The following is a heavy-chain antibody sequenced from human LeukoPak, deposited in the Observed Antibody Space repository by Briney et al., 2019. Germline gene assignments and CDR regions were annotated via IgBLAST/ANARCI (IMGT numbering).Heavy chain of an antibody. D-gene: IGHD2-2*01. V-gene: IGHV4-30-2*01. CDR3: ARGYVPATAILDY. Sequence: SETLSLTCAVSGGSISSGGYSWSWIRQPPGKGLEWIGYIYHSGSTYYNPSLKSRVTISVDRSKNQFSLKLSSVTPEDTAVYYCARGYVPATAILDYWGQGTLVTVSS. CDR2: IYHSGST. CDR1: GGSISSGGYS. J-gene: IGHJ4*02.